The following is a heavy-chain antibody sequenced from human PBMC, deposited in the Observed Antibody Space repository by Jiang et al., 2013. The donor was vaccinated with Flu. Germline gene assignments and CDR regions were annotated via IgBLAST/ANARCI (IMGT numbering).Heavy chain of an antibody. CDR2: INEGGTI. CDR1: GITFNNYA. D-gene: IGHD3-10*01. Sequence: VQLVESGGGLVQPGGSLRLSCAVSGITFNNYAMSWVRQAPGKGLEWVSGINEGGTIYYRDSVKGRFTISRDNSGNTQSLQMNSLRAEDTAVYYCAKHYGSDIHYMDVWGEGTTVTVS. J-gene: IGHJ6*03. V-gene: IGHV3-23*02. CDR3: AKHYGSDIHYMDV.